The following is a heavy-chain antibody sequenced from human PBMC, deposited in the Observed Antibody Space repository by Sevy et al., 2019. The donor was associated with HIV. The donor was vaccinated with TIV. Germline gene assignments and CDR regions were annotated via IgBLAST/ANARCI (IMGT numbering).Heavy chain of an antibody. CDR2: IYHSGNT. J-gene: IGHJ3*02. CDR3: SGFTCVHGVCDSGTSGSFDI. D-gene: IGHD2-21*01. Sequence: SETLSLTCAVSGSSISSEFYWAWIRPPPGKGLEWIGNIYHSGNTYLNSSLKRRVTISVDTSKNQFSLNLSTVTAADAAVYYCSGFTCVHGVCDSGTSGSFDIWGPGTMVTVSS. CDR1: GSSISSEFY. V-gene: IGHV4-38-2*01.